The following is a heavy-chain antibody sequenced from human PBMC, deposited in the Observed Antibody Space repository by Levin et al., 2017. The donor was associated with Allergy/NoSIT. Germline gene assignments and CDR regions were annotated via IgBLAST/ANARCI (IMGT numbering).Heavy chain of an antibody. J-gene: IGHJ4*02. D-gene: IGHD3-22*01. CDR1: GFTFSIFA. V-gene: IGHV3-23*01. Sequence: QSGGSLRLSCAASGFTFSIFAMSWVRQAPGKGLEWVSAISGTNNGTYYSDSVKGRFTISRDNSKNTLYLQMDSLRADDTAVYYCAKDRSYYYDTNPPNPSYHFDYWGQGILVTVSS. CDR2: ISGTNNGT. CDR3: AKDRSYYYDTNPPNPSYHFDY.